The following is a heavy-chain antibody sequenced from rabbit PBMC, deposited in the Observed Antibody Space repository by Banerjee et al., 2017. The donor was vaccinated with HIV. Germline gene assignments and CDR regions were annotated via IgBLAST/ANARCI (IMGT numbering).Heavy chain of an antibody. D-gene: IGHD4-1*01. CDR1: GFSFSGSYW. CDR2: IYAGSSGST. J-gene: IGHJ3*01. CDR3: ARTYDSSGWTRLDL. Sequence: QEQLVESGGGLVQPEGSLTLTCTASGFSFSGSYWICWVRQAPGKGLEWIACIYAGSSGSTYYASWAKGRFTISKTSSTTVTLQMTSLTAADTATYFCARTYDSSGWTRLDLWGPGTLVTVS. V-gene: IGHV1S45*01.